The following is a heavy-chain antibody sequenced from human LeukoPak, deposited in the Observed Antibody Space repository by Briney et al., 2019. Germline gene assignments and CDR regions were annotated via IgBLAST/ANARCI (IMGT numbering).Heavy chain of an antibody. CDR1: GFTFSSYW. CDR2: IKQDGSEK. Sequence: PGGSLRLSCAASGFTFSSYWMSWVRQAPGKGLEWVANIKQDGSEKYYVDSVKGRFTISRDNAKNSLYLQMNSLRAEDTAVYYCARDRITIFGVVIPNNWFDPWGQGTLVTVSS. J-gene: IGHJ5*02. V-gene: IGHV3-7*01. D-gene: IGHD3-3*01. CDR3: ARDRITIFGVVIPNNWFDP.